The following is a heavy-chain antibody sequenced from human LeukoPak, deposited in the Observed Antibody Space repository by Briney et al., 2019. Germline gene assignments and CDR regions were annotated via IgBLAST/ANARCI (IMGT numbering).Heavy chain of an antibody. CDR3: ASASSGWYRDAFDI. J-gene: IGHJ3*02. D-gene: IGHD6-19*01. V-gene: IGHV3-53*01. CDR2: IYSGGST. Sequence: GGSLRLSCAASGFTVSSNYMSWFRQAPEKGLEWVSVIYSGGSTYYADSVKGRFTISRDNSKNTLYLQMDSLRAEDTAVYYCASASSGWYRDAFDIWGQGTMVTVSS. CDR1: GFTVSSNY.